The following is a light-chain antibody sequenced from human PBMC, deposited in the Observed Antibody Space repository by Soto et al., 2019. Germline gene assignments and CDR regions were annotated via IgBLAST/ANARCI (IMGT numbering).Light chain of an antibody. Sequence: QAVVTQESSLTVSPGGTVTLTCGSSTGAVTSGHYPYWFQQKPGQAPRTLIYDTRNKHSWTPARFSGSLLGGKAALTLSGAQPDDEADYYCLLSYSGAHVVFGGGTKLTVL. CDR1: TGAVTSGHY. V-gene: IGLV7-46*01. CDR3: LLSYSGAHVV. J-gene: IGLJ2*01. CDR2: DTR.